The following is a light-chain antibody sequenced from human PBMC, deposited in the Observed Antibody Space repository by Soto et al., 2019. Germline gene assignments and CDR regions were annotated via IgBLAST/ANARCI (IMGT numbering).Light chain of an antibody. V-gene: IGLV2-11*01. Sequence: QSALTQPRSVSGSPGQSVTISCTGTISDVGTYNYVSWYQQHPGKAPKLMIYDVSKRPSGVPDRFSGSKSGYTASLTISGLQAEDEADYYCCSYAGSYTFKVFGTGTKLTVL. CDR1: ISDVGTYNY. CDR2: DVS. J-gene: IGLJ1*01. CDR3: CSYAGSYTFKV.